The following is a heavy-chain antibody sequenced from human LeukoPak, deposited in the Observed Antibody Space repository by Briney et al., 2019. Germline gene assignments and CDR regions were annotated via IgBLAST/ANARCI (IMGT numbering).Heavy chain of an antibody. J-gene: IGHJ4*02. CDR2: INHSGST. Sequence: PSETLSLTCAVYGGSFSGYYWSWIRQPPGKGLEWIGEINHSGSTNYNPSLKSRVTISVDTSKNQFSLKLSSVTAADTAVYYCARMPTVVADFDYWGQGTLVTVSS. CDR1: GGSFSGYY. D-gene: IGHD4-23*01. CDR3: ARMPTVVADFDY. V-gene: IGHV4-34*01.